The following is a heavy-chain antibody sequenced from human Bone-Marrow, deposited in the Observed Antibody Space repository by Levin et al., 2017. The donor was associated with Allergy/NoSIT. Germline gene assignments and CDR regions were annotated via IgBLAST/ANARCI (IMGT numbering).Heavy chain of an antibody. Sequence: LRLSCTVSGASINSGNYYWSWIRQHPEKGLEWIGYVHYSGATYYSPSLESRLNMSVDTSKNQFSLKLTHVTVADTAVYYCARHPGASFDYWGQGTLVAVSS. CDR1: GASINSGNYY. J-gene: IGHJ4*02. D-gene: IGHD3-10*01. CDR3: ARHPGASFDY. V-gene: IGHV4-31*03. CDR2: VHYSGAT.